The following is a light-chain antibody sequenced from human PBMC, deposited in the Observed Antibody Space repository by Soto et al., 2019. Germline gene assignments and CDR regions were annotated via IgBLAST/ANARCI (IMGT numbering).Light chain of an antibody. CDR2: FDR. Sequence: SYELTQPPSVSVAPGKTARITWGGDNSVIKGFHWYQQKPGQAPEPVMCFDRDRPSGTPERFSGSNSGNTATLTISRVEAGDEAAYYCQVLDTSTDEGVFGGGTKLTVL. J-gene: IGLJ3*02. CDR3: QVLDTSTDEGV. V-gene: IGLV3-21*04. CDR1: NSVIKG.